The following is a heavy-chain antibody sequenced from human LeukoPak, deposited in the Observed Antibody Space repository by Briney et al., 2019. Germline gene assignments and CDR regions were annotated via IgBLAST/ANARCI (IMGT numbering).Heavy chain of an antibody. Sequence: ASVSVSCKVSGYTLTELCMHWVPHAPGKGRECMGGCNPEDGETIYAQKFQGRVTMTEDTSTDTPYMELSTLRSEDTAMYYCATVSFWGQGTLVTVSS. V-gene: IGHV1-24*01. J-gene: IGHJ4*02. CDR3: ATVSF. CDR2: CNPEDGET. CDR1: GYTLTELC. D-gene: IGHD2/OR15-2a*01.